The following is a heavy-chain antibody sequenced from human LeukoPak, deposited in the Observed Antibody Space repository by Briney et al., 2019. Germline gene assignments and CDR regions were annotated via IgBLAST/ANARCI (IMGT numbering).Heavy chain of an antibody. D-gene: IGHD3-3*01. CDR1: GFIVSSKY. Sequence: GGSLRLSCAASGFIVSSKYMSWVRQAPGRGLEWVSVTYSGGSTYYADSVKGRFTISRDNSKNTLYLQMNSLRAEDTAVYYCAKDLATIFGVVTHFDYWGQGTLVTVSS. V-gene: IGHV3-66*01. CDR3: AKDLATIFGVVTHFDY. CDR2: TYSGGST. J-gene: IGHJ4*02.